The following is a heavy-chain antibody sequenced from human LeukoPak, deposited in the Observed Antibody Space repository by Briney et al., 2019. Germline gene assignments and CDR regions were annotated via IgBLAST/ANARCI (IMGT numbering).Heavy chain of an antibody. CDR2: TYYRSKWYN. Sequence: SQALSLTGAISGDSVSSNSAAWNWIRQSPSRGLEWLGRTYYRSKWYNDYAVSVKSRITINPDTSKNQFSLQLNSVTPEDTAVYYCARGPDIEGAIDYWGQGTLVTVSS. V-gene: IGHV6-1*01. D-gene: IGHD1-26*01. J-gene: IGHJ4*02. CDR3: ARGPDIEGAIDY. CDR1: GDSVSSNSAA.